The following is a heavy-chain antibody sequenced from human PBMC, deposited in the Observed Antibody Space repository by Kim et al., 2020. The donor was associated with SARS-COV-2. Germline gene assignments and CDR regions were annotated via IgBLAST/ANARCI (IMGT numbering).Heavy chain of an antibody. Sequence: YYADSVEGRFTIARDNAKNSLYLQMNSLGDEDTAVYYCARDLASSGWYDAWGQGTLVTVSS. D-gene: IGHD6-19*01. J-gene: IGHJ5*02. V-gene: IGHV3-48*02. CDR3: ARDLASSGWYDA.